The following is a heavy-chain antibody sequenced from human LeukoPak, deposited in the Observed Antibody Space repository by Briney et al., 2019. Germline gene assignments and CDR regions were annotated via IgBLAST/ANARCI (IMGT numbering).Heavy chain of an antibody. CDR1: GGSIRSYY. Sequence: SETLSLTCSVSGGSIRSYYWNWLRQPPGKGLEWIGYFSYGGSTNYSPSLKSRVTVSGDTSKNQFSLKLRSVTAADTAVYYCARCIAAAGNYQFDYWGQGTLVTVSS. D-gene: IGHD6-13*01. CDR3: ARCIAAAGNYQFDY. J-gene: IGHJ4*02. V-gene: IGHV4-59*01. CDR2: FSYGGST.